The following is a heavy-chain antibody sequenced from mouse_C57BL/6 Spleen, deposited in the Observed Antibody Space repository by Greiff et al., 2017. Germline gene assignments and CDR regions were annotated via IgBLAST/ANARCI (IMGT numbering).Heavy chain of an antibody. Sequence: QVQLKQPGAELVMPGASVKLSCKASGYTFTSYWMHWVKQRPGQGLEWIGEIDPSDSYTNYNQKFKGKSTLTVDKSSSTAYMQLSSLTSEDSAVYYCARDGRNDGYPFAYWGQGTLVTVSA. V-gene: IGHV1-69*01. CDR1: GYTFTSYW. CDR3: ARDGRNDGYPFAY. D-gene: IGHD2-3*01. CDR2: IDPSDSYT. J-gene: IGHJ3*01.